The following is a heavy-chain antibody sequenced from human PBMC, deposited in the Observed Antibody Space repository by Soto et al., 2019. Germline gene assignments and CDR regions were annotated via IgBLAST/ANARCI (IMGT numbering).Heavy chain of an antibody. J-gene: IGHJ4*02. Sequence: QLQLQESGPGLVKPSETLSLTCTVSGGSISSSSYYWGWIRQPPGKGLEWIGSIYYSGSTYYNPSLKSRVTISVDTSKNQFSLKLSSVTAADTAVYYCASPVSRYFDWFNWGQGTLVTVSS. CDR2: IYYSGST. D-gene: IGHD3-9*01. CDR1: GGSISSSSYY. V-gene: IGHV4-39*01. CDR3: ASPVSRYFDWFN.